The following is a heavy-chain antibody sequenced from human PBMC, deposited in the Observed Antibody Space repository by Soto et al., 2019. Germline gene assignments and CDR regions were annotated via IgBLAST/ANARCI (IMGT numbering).Heavy chain of an antibody. CDR1: GYTFTSYY. Sequence: QVQLVQSGAEVKKPGASVKVSCKASGYTFTSYYMHLVRQAPGQGLEWMGIINPSGGSTSYAQKFQGRVTMTRDTSTSTVYMELSSLRSEDTAVYYCAREERVVVTVSWGQGTLVTVSS. CDR3: AREERVVVTVS. CDR2: INPSGGST. V-gene: IGHV1-46*01. D-gene: IGHD2-21*02. J-gene: IGHJ4*02.